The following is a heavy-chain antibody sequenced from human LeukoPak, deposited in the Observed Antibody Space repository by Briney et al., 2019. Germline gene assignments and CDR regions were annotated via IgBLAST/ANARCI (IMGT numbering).Heavy chain of an antibody. D-gene: IGHD3-9*01. Sequence: GESLKISCAASGLTFSNYGMHWVRQAPGKGLEWVAVIGYDGSDKYYADSVKGRFTISRDNSKYTLYLQMNSLRAEDTAVYYCARDLDSSFDIWGQGTMVTVSS. V-gene: IGHV3-33*01. CDR2: IGYDGSDK. J-gene: IGHJ3*02. CDR3: ARDLDSSFDI. CDR1: GLTFSNYG.